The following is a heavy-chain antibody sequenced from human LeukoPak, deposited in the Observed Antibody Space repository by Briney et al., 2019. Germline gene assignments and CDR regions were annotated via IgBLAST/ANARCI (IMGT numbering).Heavy chain of an antibody. CDR1: GFTFSSYW. D-gene: IGHD6-19*01. V-gene: IGHV3-7*03. J-gene: IGHJ4*02. CDR2: INEDGSEK. Sequence: GGSLRLSCAASGFTFSSYWMSWVRQAPGKGLEWVANINEDGSEKFYVDSVKGRFTISGDSAKNSLYLQMTSLKVDDTAVYYCARDWKQWLADYWGQGILVTVPS. CDR3: ARDWKQWLADY.